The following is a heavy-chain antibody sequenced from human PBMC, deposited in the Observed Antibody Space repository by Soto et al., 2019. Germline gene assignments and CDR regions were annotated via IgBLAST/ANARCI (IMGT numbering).Heavy chain of an antibody. D-gene: IGHD1-26*01. CDR2: IIPIFGTA. J-gene: IGHJ4*02. CDR1: GGTFSSYS. CDR3: ARDGGTHSGGIDY. Sequence: QVQLVQSGAEVKKPGSSVKVSCKASGGTFSSYSINWVRQAPGQGLEWMGEIIPIFGTANYAEKFQGRVTITADESTSTAYMELSSLRSEGTAVYYCARDGGTHSGGIDYCGQGTLVTVSS. V-gene: IGHV1-69*01.